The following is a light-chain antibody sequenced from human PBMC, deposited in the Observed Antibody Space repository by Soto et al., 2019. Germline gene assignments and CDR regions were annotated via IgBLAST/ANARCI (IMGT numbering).Light chain of an antibody. V-gene: IGLV2-14*01. CDR1: SSDVGGYDY. J-gene: IGLJ3*02. Sequence: QSALTQPASVSGSPGQSITISCTGTSSDVGGYDYVSWYQQEPGNAPKLVIYEVSNRPSGVSNRFSGSKSGNTASLTISGLQAEDEADYYCLSYTSINTRVFGGGTMLTV. CDR2: EVS. CDR3: LSYTSINTRV.